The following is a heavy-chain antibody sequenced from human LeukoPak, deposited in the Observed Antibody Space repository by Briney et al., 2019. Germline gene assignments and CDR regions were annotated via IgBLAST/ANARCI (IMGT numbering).Heavy chain of an antibody. V-gene: IGHV3-15*01. J-gene: IGHJ4*02. CDR2: IKGKTDGGTT. CDR3: TTVLVVVVPAAKYPGY. CDR1: GFTFSNAW. Sequence: GGSLRLSCAASGFTFSNAWMSWVRQAPGKGLKWVGRIKGKTDGGTTDYAAPVKGRFTISRDDSKNTLYLQMNSLKTEDTAVYYCTTVLVVVVPAAKYPGYWGQGTLVTVSS. D-gene: IGHD2-2*01.